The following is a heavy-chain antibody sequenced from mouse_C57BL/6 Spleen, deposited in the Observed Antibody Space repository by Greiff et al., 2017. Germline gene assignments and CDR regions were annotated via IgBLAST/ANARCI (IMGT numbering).Heavy chain of an antibody. CDR2: IDPSDSET. CDR1: GYTFTSYW. Sequence: QVQLQQPGAELVRPGSSVKLSCKASGYTFTSYWMHWVKQRPIQGLEWIGNIDPSDSETPYNQQFKDKATLTVDKSSSTAYMQLSMLTSEDSAVYDCARGNYDWGFDYWGQGTTLTVSS. CDR3: ARGNYDWGFDY. V-gene: IGHV1-52*01. D-gene: IGHD2-4*01. J-gene: IGHJ2*01.